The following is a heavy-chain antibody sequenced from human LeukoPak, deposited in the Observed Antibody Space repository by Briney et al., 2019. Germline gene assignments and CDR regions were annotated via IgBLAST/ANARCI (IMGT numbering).Heavy chain of an antibody. CDR1: GFSLRTSGMC. CDR2: IDWDDDK. Sequence: SGPALVKPTQTLTLTCTFSGFSLRTSGMCVSWIRQPPEKALEGLALIDWDDDKYYSTSLKTRLTISKATSKTQVVLTMTNMDPVDTATYYCARHSGNQYYFDYWGQGTLVTVSS. J-gene: IGHJ4*02. V-gene: IGHV2-70*01. CDR3: ARHSGNQYYFDY. D-gene: IGHD1-26*01.